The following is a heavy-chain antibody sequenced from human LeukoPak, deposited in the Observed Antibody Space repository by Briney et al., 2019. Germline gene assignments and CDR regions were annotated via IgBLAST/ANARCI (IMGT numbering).Heavy chain of an antibody. J-gene: IGHJ5*02. Sequence: GGSLRLSCAASEFTFSSHWMHWVRQVPGKGLVYIAYIDNDGTNTNYADSVKGRFTISRDDAKNTLYLQMNSLRVEDTAVYYCVRDRPHNCFDPWGQGTLVTVSS. CDR2: IDNDGTNT. CDR1: EFTFSSHW. D-gene: IGHD6-6*01. V-gene: IGHV3-74*01. CDR3: VRDRPHNCFDP.